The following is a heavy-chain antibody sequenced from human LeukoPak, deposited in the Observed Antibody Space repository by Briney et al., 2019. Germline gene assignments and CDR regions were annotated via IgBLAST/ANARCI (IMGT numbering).Heavy chain of an antibody. CDR3: AKSIGPYGSGSYP. V-gene: IGHV3-21*04. D-gene: IGHD3-10*01. Sequence: GGSLRLSCAASGFTFSSYSMNWVRQAPGKGLEWVSSISSSSSYIYYADSVKGRFTISRDNSKNTLYLQMNSLRAEDTAVYYCAKSIGPYGSGSYPWGQGTLVTVSS. J-gene: IGHJ5*02. CDR2: ISSSSSYI. CDR1: GFTFSSYS.